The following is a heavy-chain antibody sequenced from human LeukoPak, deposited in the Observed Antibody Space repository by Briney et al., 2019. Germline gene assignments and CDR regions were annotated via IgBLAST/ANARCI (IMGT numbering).Heavy chain of an antibody. D-gene: IGHD6-6*01. CDR2: ISSSSSYT. V-gene: IGHV3-11*05. CDR1: GFTFSDYY. J-gene: IGHJ6*01. CDR3: ARASRADYYGLHE. Sequence: PGGSLRLSCAASGFTFSDYYMGWVRQAPGKGLEWVSYISSSSSYTNYADSVKGRFTISRDNSKNTLYLQMNSLRAEDTAVYYCARASRADYYGLHELGRGTTVTVPS.